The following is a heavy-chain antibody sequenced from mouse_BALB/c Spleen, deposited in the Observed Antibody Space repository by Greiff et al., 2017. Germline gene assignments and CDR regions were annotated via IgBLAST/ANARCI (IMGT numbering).Heavy chain of an antibody. J-gene: IGHJ4*01. V-gene: IGHV5-6-2*01. CDR2: INSNGGST. CDR3: ARHENDYGSSYLYAMDY. Sequence: EVQLVESGGGLVKLGGSLKLSCAASGFTFSSYYMSWVRQTPEKRLELVAAINSNGGSTYYPDTVKGRFTISRDNAKNTLYLQMSSLKSEDTALYYCARHENDYGSSYLYAMDYWGQGTSVTVSS. CDR1: GFTFSSYY. D-gene: IGHD1-1*01.